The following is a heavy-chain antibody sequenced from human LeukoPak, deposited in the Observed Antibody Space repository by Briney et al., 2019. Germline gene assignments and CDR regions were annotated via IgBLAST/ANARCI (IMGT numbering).Heavy chain of an antibody. CDR2: ITDSGRTI. V-gene: IGHV3-48*03. Sequence: PGGSLRLSCAASGFTFSTYEMNWVRQAPGKGLEWVSYITDSGRTIYYADSVKGRFSISRDNAKNSLYLQMNTLRAEDTAVYYCTRDGDTGMVGGYYYYMDVWGKGTTVTVSS. CDR1: GFTFSTYE. CDR3: TRDGDTGMVGGYYYYMDV. D-gene: IGHD5-18*01. J-gene: IGHJ6*03.